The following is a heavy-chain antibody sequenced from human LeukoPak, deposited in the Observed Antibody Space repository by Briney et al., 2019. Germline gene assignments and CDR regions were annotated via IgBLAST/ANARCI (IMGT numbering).Heavy chain of an antibody. CDR2: INNNTGDT. Sequence: GASVKVSCKASGYTFSGYYLFWVRQAPGQGLEWMGWINNNTGDTRYGQKFQGRVTLTRDTSIRTTYMELSSLRSDDTAVYYCARDERFCNGDNHYPDLGYWGQGTLVTVSS. CDR3: ARDERFCNGDNHYPDLGY. CDR1: GYTFSGYY. V-gene: IGHV1-2*02. D-gene: IGHD2-15*01. J-gene: IGHJ4*02.